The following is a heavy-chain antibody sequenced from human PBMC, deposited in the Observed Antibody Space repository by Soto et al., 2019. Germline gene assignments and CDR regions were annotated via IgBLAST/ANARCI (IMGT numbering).Heavy chain of an antibody. CDR3: ARELFSGSYYYGMDV. CDR2: ISAYNGNT. Sequence: ASVKVSCKASGYTFTSYGISWVRQAPGQGLEWMGWISAYNGNTNYAQKLQGWVTMTRDTSISTAYMELSRLRSDDTAVYYCARELFSGSYYYGMDVWGQGTTVTVSS. CDR1: GYTFTSYG. J-gene: IGHJ6*02. D-gene: IGHD1-26*01. V-gene: IGHV1-18*01.